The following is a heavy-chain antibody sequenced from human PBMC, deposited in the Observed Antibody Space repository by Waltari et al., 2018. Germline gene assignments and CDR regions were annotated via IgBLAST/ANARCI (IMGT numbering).Heavy chain of an antibody. Sequence: QVQLVQSGAEVKKPGASVKVSCKTSGYTFTGYYMHWGRQAPGRGLEWMGWIIPNSGGTNYAHKFQGRVTITRDRSTSTAYIELSGLRSDDTAVYYCARDSGISTAAFDIWGQGTMVTVSS. CDR1: GYTFTGYY. J-gene: IGHJ3*02. V-gene: IGHV1-2*02. CDR2: IIPNSGGT. CDR3: ARDSGISTAAFDI.